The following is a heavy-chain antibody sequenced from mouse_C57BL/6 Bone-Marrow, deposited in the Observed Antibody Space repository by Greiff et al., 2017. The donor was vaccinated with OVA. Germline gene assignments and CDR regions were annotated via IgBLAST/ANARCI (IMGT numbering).Heavy chain of an antibody. CDR1: GFSLTSYG. D-gene: IGHD1-1*01. CDR3: AKSPYYYGSSSGFAY. J-gene: IGHJ3*01. V-gene: IGHV2-5*01. Sequence: VQLQQSGPGLVQPSQSLSITCTVSGFSLTSYGVHWVRQSPEKGLEWLGVIWRGGSTDYNAAFMSRLSITKDNSKSQVFFKMNSLQADHTAIYYCAKSPYYYGSSSGFAYWGQGTLVTVSA. CDR2: IWRGGST.